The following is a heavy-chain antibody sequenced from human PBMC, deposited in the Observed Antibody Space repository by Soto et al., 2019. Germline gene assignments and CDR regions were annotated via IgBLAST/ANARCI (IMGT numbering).Heavy chain of an antibody. CDR3: AKEQLERHFGFDY. D-gene: IGHD1-1*01. J-gene: IGHJ4*02. V-gene: IGHV3-23*01. CDR1: GFTFSNYA. Sequence: PGGSLRLSCAASGFTFSNYAMSWVRQAPGKGLEWVSGISDSGDGTYYTQSVEGRFTISRDNSKNTLFLQMNSLRAEDTAVYYCAKEQLERHFGFDYWGQGSLVTVSS. CDR2: ISDSGDGT.